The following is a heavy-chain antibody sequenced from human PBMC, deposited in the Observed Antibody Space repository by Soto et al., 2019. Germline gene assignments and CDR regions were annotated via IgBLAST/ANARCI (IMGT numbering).Heavy chain of an antibody. CDR2: ISWNSGSI. D-gene: IGHD1-20*01. CDR3: AKGGKGAITYYFDY. J-gene: IGHJ4*02. CDR1: GFTFDDYA. V-gene: IGHV3-9*01. Sequence: PGGSLRLSCAASGFTFDDYAMHWVRQAPGKGLEWVSGISWNSGSIGYADSVKGRFTISRDNAKNSLYLQMNSLRAEDTALYYCAKGGKGAITYYFDYWGQGTLVTVSS.